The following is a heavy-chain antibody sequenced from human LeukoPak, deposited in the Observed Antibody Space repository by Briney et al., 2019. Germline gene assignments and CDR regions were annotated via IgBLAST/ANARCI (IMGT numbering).Heavy chain of an antibody. V-gene: IGHV4-39*07. Sequence: SETLSLTCTVSGGSISSSSYYWGWIRQPPGKGLEWIGSIYYSGSTYYNPSLKSRVTISVDTSKNQFSLKLSSVTAADTAVYYCARGARYYGSGSYLFAIFDYWGQGTLVTVSS. D-gene: IGHD3-10*01. CDR2: IYYSGST. CDR3: ARGARYYGSGSYLFAIFDY. CDR1: GGSISSSSYY. J-gene: IGHJ4*02.